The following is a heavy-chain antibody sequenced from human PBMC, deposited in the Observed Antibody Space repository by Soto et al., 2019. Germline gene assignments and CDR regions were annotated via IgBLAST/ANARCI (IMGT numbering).Heavy chain of an antibody. CDR1: EFTFRNYV. V-gene: IGHV3-30*03. Sequence: QVQLVESGGGVVQPGRSLRLSCAASEFTFRNYVMHWVRQGPGKGLEWVASISDDGVNKYYADSVTGRFTISIDNSKKTVYVQMKSLRVEDTAIYHCARTPAVVNPYYFDHWGQGTLVTVSS. J-gene: IGHJ4*02. CDR2: ISDDGVNK. CDR3: ARTPAVVNPYYFDH. D-gene: IGHD3-22*01.